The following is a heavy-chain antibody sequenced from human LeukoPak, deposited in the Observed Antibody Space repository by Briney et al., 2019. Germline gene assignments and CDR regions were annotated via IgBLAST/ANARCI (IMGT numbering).Heavy chain of an antibody. CDR3: ARDRDGYNGGDF. CDR1: GYTFSSYG. CDR2: ISVYNVNT. J-gene: IGHJ4*02. D-gene: IGHD5-24*01. V-gene: IGHV1-18*01. Sequence: ASVKVSCKASGYTFSSYGISWVRQAPGQGLEWMGWISVYNVNTNYAQKLQGRVTMTTDTSTSTAYMELRSLRSDDTAVYYCARDRDGYNGGDFWGQGTLVTVSS.